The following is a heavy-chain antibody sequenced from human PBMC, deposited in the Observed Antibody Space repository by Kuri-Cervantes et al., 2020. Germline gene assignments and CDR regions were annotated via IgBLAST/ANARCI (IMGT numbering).Heavy chain of an antibody. V-gene: IGHV1-24*01. J-gene: IGHJ5*02. Sequence: ASVKVSCKVSGYTLTELSMHWVRQAPGKGLEWMGGFDPEDGETIYAQKFQGRVTMTRNTSISTAYMELSSLRSEDTAVYYCARGESWFDPWGQGTLVTVSS. CDR2: FDPEDGET. CDR1: GYTLTELS. CDR3: ARGESWFDP.